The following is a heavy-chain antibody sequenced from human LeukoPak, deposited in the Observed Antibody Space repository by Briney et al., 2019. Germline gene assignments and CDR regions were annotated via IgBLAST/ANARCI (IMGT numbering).Heavy chain of an antibody. Sequence: GGSLRLSCAASGFTFSSYSMHWVRQAPGKGLEWVSSISSSSSYIYYADSVKGRFTISRDNAKNSLYLQMNSLRAEDTAVYYCASDKWGGRDYWGQGTLVTVSS. J-gene: IGHJ4*02. CDR2: ISSSSSYI. CDR3: ASDKWGGRDY. V-gene: IGHV3-21*01. CDR1: GFTFSSYS. D-gene: IGHD3-16*01.